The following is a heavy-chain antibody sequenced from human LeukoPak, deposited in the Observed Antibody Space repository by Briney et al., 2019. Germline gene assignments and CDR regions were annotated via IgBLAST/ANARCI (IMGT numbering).Heavy chain of an antibody. D-gene: IGHD2-15*01. CDR1: RFTLGDYT. V-gene: IGHV3-49*04. Sequence: GGSLRLSCTVSRFTLGDYTMSWVCQAPGKGLGRGGFIRSKAYGGTTEYAASVKGRFAISRDDSKSIAYLQMNSLKTEDTAVYSCTRAVGYCSGGACYKVVYYYMDVWGKGTTVTISS. CDR2: IRSKAYGGTT. CDR3: TRAVGYCSGGACYKVVYYYMDV. J-gene: IGHJ6*03.